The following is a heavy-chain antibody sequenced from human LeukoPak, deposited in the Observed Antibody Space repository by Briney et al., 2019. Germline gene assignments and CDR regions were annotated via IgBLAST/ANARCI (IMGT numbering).Heavy chain of an antibody. D-gene: IGHD1-26*01. J-gene: IGHJ4*02. CDR3: ARVGTVYNFDY. V-gene: IGHV4-61*05. Sequence: SETLSLTCTVSGGSISSSSYYWGWIRQPPGKGLEWIGYIFYSGNTNYNPSLKSRVTMSVDTSKKQFSLKLSSVTAADTAMYYCARVGTVYNFDYWGQGTLVTVSS. CDR2: IFYSGNT. CDR1: GGSISSSSYY.